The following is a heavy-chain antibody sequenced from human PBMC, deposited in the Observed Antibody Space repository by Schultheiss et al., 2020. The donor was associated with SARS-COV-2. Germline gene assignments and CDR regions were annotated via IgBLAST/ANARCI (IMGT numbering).Heavy chain of an antibody. D-gene: IGHD3-22*01. CDR2: IGTAGDP. CDR3: ARVRHESDYYDSSGYYYYFDF. Sequence: GGSLRLSCAASGFTFSGSAMHWVRQAPGKGLEWVSAIGTAGDPYYPGSVKGRFTISRDNSKNTLYLQMHSLRAEDTAVYYCARVRHESDYYDSSGYYYYFDFWGQGTLVTVSS. J-gene: IGHJ4*02. CDR1: GFTFSGSA. V-gene: IGHV3-13*05.